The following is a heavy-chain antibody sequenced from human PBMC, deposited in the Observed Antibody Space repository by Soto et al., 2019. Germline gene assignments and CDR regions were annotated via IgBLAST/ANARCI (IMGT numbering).Heavy chain of an antibody. Sequence: PSETLSLTCIVSGGSITSYHWSWVRQTPGKGLEWVANIKQDGSTKYYVDSVKGRFTISRDNGKNSVSLQMNSLRAEDTATYYCARGVYCTNGVCYWFDPWGPGTLVTVS. CDR1: GGSITSYH. V-gene: IGHV3-7*01. J-gene: IGHJ5*02. CDR3: ARGVYCTNGVCYWFDP. D-gene: IGHD2-8*01. CDR2: IKQDGSTK.